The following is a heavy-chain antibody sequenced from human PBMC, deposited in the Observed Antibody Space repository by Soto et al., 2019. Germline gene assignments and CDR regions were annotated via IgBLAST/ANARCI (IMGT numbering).Heavy chain of an antibody. CDR2: ISYDGSNK. Sequence: GGALRLSCAASGFTFSSYGMHWVRQAPGKGLEWVAVISYDGSNKYYADSVKGRFTISRDNSKNTLYLQMNSLRAEDTAAYYCAKDLRWLHLDYWGQGTLVTVSS. V-gene: IGHV3-30*18. CDR1: GFTFSSYG. CDR3: AKDLRWLHLDY. D-gene: IGHD5-18*01. J-gene: IGHJ4*02.